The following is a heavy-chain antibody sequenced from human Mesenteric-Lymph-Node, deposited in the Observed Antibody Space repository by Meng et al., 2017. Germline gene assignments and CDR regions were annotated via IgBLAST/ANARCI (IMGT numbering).Heavy chain of an antibody. D-gene: IGHD5-24*01. CDR1: GFTFSSYD. CDR3: VRDLRRWLYTPSPSFDY. Sequence: GESLKISCAACGFTFSSYDMHWVRQATGKGLEWVSAIGTAGDTYYPGSVKGQFTISRENAKNSLYLQMNSLRAEDTAVYYCVRDLRRWLYTPSPSFDYWGQGALVTVSS. V-gene: IGHV3-13*03. J-gene: IGHJ4*02. CDR2: IGTAGDT.